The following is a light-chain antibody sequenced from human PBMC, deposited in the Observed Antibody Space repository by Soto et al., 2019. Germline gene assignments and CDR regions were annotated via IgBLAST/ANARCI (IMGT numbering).Light chain of an antibody. V-gene: IGKV1-39*01. Sequence: DIQMTQSPSSLSASVGDRVTITCRASQSISTSLNWYQQKPGKAPKFLIYAASSLQSGVPSRFSGSGSGTDFTLTISSLQREDFATYYCQQYDSSPRTFGQGTKVDIK. J-gene: IGKJ1*01. CDR1: QSISTS. CDR2: AAS. CDR3: QQYDSSPRT.